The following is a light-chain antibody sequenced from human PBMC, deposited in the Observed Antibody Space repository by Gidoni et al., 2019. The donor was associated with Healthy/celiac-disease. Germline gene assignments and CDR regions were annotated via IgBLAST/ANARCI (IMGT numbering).Light chain of an antibody. CDR1: QSVSSSY. CDR2: GAS. CDR3: QQYGSSLTWT. J-gene: IGKJ1*01. V-gene: IGKV3-20*01. Sequence: ELVLTQSPGILSLSPGERATLSCRASQSVSSSYLAWYQQKPGQAPRLLIYGASSRATGIPDRFSGSGSGTDFTLTISRLEPEDFAVYYCQQYGSSLTWTFGQGTKVEIK.